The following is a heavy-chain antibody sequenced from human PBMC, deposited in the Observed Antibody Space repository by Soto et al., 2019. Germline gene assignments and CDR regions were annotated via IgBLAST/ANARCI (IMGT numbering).Heavy chain of an antibody. CDR1: GFTFSSYS. D-gene: IGHD2-8*01. CDR3: ARALRMVYAIDFDY. J-gene: IGHJ4*02. CDR2: ISSSGSTI. Sequence: GGSLRLSCAASGFTFSSYSMNWVRQAPGKGLEWVSYISSSGSTIYYADSVKGRFTISRDNAKNSLYLQMNSLRDEDTAVYYCARALRMVYAIDFDYWGQRTLVTVSS. V-gene: IGHV3-48*02.